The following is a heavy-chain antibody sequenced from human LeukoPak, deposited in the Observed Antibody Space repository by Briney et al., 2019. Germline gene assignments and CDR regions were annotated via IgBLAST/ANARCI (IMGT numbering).Heavy chain of an antibody. V-gene: IGHV4-61*01. CDR3: ARAPRYYDILTGYQTPFDY. J-gene: IGHJ4*02. D-gene: IGHD3-9*01. CDR2: IYYSGST. Sequence: PSETLSLTCTASGGSVSSGSYYWSWIRQPPGKGLEWIGYIYYSGSTNYNPSLKSRVTISVDTSKSQFSLKLSSVTAADTAVYYCARAPRYYDILTGYQTPFDYWGQGTLVTVSS. CDR1: GGSVSSGSYY.